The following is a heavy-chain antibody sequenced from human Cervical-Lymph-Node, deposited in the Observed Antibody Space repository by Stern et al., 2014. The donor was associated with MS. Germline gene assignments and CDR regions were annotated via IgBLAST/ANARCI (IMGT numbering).Heavy chain of an antibody. D-gene: IGHD4-17*01. CDR3: ARVGTDYVKVDY. Sequence: QLVQSGADVKKPGASVKVSCKASGYSFTNYFIHWVRQAPGQGLEWMGIINPNGGSTRYAQKFQGRVTMASDTSTSTVYMELSSLRSEDTAVYYCARVGTDYVKVDYWGQGTLVTVSS. J-gene: IGHJ4*02. CDR1: GYSFTNYF. V-gene: IGHV1-46*01. CDR2: INPNGGST.